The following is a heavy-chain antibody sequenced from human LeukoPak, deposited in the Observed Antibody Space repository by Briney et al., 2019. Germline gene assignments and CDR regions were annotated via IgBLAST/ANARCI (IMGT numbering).Heavy chain of an antibody. Sequence: ASVKVSWKASGYTCTGYYMHWVRQAPGQGLEWMGWINANSGDTKYAQKFQGRVTMTRDTSINTAYMELSRLRPDDTAVYYCAREPPGTSGNDYWGQETLLTVSS. CDR2: INANSGDT. V-gene: IGHV1-2*02. CDR1: GYTCTGYY. D-gene: IGHD5-12*01. CDR3: AREPPGTSGNDY. J-gene: IGHJ4*02.